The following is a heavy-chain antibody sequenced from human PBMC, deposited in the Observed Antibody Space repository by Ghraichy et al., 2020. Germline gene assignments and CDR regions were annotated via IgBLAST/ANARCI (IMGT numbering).Heavy chain of an antibody. CDR2: ISFNSGST. Sequence: GGSLRLSCAASGLSFSNYAMTWVRQAPGKGLEWVSSISFNSGSTYYADSVKGRSTISRDNSKNTLYLQMNSLTAEDTAVYYCAKVFGDHGPWHFDLWGRGTLVTVSS. V-gene: IGHV3-23*01. J-gene: IGHJ2*01. D-gene: IGHD4-17*01. CDR3: AKVFGDHGPWHFDL. CDR1: GLSFSNYA.